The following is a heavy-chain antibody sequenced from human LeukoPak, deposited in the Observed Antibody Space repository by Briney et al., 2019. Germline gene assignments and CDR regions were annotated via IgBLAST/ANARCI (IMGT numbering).Heavy chain of an antibody. V-gene: IGHV3-53*01. Sequence: GRSLRLSCAASGFTFDDYVMHWVRQAPGKGLEWVSVIYSGGSTYYADSVKGRFTISRDNSKNTLYLQMNSLRAEDTAVYYCARAPRITIFGVVIHDAFDIWGQGTMVTVSS. CDR3: ARAPRITIFGVVIHDAFDI. CDR2: IYSGGST. D-gene: IGHD3-3*01. J-gene: IGHJ3*02. CDR1: GFTFDDYV.